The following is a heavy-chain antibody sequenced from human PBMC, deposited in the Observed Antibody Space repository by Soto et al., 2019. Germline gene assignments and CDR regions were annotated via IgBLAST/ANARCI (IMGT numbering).Heavy chain of an antibody. CDR3: AKHPTLSFDI. CDR2: IIPLLSTP. V-gene: IGHV1-69*13. Sequence: SVKVSCKASGDTFRNQAFSWVRQAPGQGLEWMGGIIPLLSTPKYAQKVQARVTITADESTSTVYMELSSLRSEDAAIYYCAKHPTLSFDIWGQGTRVTVSS. D-gene: IGHD2-15*01. CDR1: GDTFRNQA. J-gene: IGHJ3*02.